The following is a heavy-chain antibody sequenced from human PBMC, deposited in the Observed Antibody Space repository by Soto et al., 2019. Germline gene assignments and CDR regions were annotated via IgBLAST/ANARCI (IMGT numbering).Heavy chain of an antibody. V-gene: IGHV1-46*01. Sequence: ASVKVSCKASGYTFTSYYMHWVRQAPGQGLELMGIFNSSGGSTSYAQKFQGRVTMTRDTSTSTVYMELSSLRSEDTAVYYCARTGSSGYYYDARADAFDIWGQGTMVTVSS. J-gene: IGHJ3*02. CDR2: FNSSGGST. D-gene: IGHD3-22*01. CDR3: ARTGSSGYYYDARADAFDI. CDR1: GYTFTSYY.